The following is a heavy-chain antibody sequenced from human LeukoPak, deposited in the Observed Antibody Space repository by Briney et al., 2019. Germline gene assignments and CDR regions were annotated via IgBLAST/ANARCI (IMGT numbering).Heavy chain of an antibody. D-gene: IGHD6-13*01. J-gene: IGHJ4*02. CDR1: GFTFSSYA. CDR3: AKTYSSSWYPDY. Sequence: GGSLRLSCAASGFTFSSYAMSWVRQAPGKGLEWVSAISGSGGSTYYADSVKGRFTISRDNSKNTLYLQMNSLRAEDTAVYCCAKTYSSSWYPDYWGQGTLVTVSS. V-gene: IGHV3-23*01. CDR2: ISGSGGST.